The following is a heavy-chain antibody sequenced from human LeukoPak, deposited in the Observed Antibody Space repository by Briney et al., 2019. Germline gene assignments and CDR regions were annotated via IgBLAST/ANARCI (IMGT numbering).Heavy chain of an antibody. D-gene: IGHD3-22*01. Sequence: GGSLRLSCAASGFAFSSYAMCWVRQAPGKGLEWVSGISGSGGNTYYADSVKGRFTISRDNSKNALYLQLNSLRAEDTAVYYCARDPHGDYYDSSGYSLDFDYWGQGTLVTVSS. J-gene: IGHJ4*02. CDR3: ARDPHGDYYDSSGYSLDFDY. CDR1: GFAFSSYA. V-gene: IGHV3-23*01. CDR2: ISGSGGNT.